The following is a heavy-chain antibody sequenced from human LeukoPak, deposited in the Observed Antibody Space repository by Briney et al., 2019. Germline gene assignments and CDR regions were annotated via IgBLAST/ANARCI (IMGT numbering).Heavy chain of an antibody. J-gene: IGHJ4*02. V-gene: IGHV4-4*07. CDR1: GGSISSYY. D-gene: IGHD3-3*01. CDR2: IYTSGST. Sequence: SETLSLTCTVSGGSISSYYWSWIRQPAGKGLEWIGRIYTSGSTNYNPSLKSRVTMSVDTSKNQFSLKLSSVTAADTAVYYCASTYYDFWSGSELGDYWGQGTLVTVSS. CDR3: ASTYYDFWSGSELGDY.